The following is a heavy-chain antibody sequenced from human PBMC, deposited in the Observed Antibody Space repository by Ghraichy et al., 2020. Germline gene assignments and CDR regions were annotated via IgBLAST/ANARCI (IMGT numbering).Heavy chain of an antibody. CDR1: GYSFTDSY. D-gene: IGHD3/OR15-3a*01. CDR3: ARGAIFGLEN. V-gene: IGHV1-2*02. CDR2: INPNSGDT. Sequence: ASVKVSCKASGYSFTDSYIHWVRQAPGQGLEWMGWINPNSGDTNYAQKFQGRVTMTRDTSISTAYMELSRLRSDDTAVYYCARGAIFGLENWGQGTLVTVSS. J-gene: IGHJ4*02.